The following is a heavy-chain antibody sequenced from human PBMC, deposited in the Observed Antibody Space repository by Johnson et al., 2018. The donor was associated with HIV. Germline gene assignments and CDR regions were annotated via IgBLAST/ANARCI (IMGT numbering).Heavy chain of an antibody. V-gene: IGHV3-30*04. CDR1: GFTFSSYA. CDR3: ARGVVGVLSNAFDI. Sequence: QVQLVESGGGVVQPGRSLRLSCAASGFTFSSYALYWVRQVPGKGLEWVATISYDGGNKYYADSVKGRFTISRDNSKNTLFLQMNSLRAEDTALYYCARGVVGVLSNAFDIWGQGTMVIVSS. D-gene: IGHD1-26*01. J-gene: IGHJ3*02. CDR2: ISYDGGNK.